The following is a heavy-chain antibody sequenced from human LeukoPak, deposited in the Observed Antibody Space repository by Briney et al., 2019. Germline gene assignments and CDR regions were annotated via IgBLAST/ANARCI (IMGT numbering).Heavy chain of an antibody. CDR3: TRLLPSSHHFFDS. J-gene: IGHJ4*02. V-gene: IGHV3-53*01. D-gene: IGHD6-6*01. CDR1: GFTVSNDY. Sequence: GGSLRLSCAVSGFTVSNDYMSWVRQAPGKGLEWVSAIYGGGDTYYADSVRGRFTISRDNFENALFLQMDSLRPEDTAVYYCTRLLPSSHHFFDSWGQGTLVTVSS. CDR2: IYGGGDT.